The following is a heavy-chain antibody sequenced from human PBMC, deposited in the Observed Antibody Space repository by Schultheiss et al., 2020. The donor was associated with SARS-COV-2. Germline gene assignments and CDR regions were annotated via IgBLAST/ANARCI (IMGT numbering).Heavy chain of an antibody. V-gene: IGHV3-30-3*02. J-gene: IGHJ3*02. Sequence: GGSLRLSCAASGFTFSSYAMHWVRQAPGKGLEWVAVISYDGSNKYYADSVKGRFTISRDNSKNTLYLQMNSLRAEDTAVYYCAKLAAAGRVDAFDIWGQGTMVTVSS. D-gene: IGHD6-13*01. CDR1: GFTFSSYA. CDR3: AKLAAAGRVDAFDI. CDR2: ISYDGSNK.